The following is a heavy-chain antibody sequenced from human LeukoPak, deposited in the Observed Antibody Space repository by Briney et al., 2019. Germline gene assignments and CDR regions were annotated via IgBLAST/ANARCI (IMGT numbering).Heavy chain of an antibody. V-gene: IGHV3-48*02. CDR2: IGTSSGAI. CDR1: GFTFSTYN. J-gene: IGHJ5*01. Sequence: GGSLRLSCSASGFTFSTYNMNWVRQAPGKGLEWVSFIGTSSGAIYYADSVKGRFTISRDNAKKSLYLQMNSLRDEDTAVYYCARNLDSWGQGALVTVAS. CDR3: ARNLDS.